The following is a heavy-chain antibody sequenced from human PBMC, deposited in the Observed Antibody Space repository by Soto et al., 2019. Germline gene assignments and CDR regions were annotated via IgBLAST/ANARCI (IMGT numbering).Heavy chain of an antibody. CDR1: GGSFSGYY. V-gene: IGHV4-34*01. CDR2: INHSGST. Sequence: SETLSLTCAVYGGSFSGYYWSWIRQPPGKGLEWIGEINHSGSTNYNPSLKSRVTISVDTSKNQFSLKLSSVTAADTAVYYCARDGVSGSYYWFDPWGQGTLVTVSS. CDR3: ARDGVSGSYYWFDP. J-gene: IGHJ5*02. D-gene: IGHD1-26*01.